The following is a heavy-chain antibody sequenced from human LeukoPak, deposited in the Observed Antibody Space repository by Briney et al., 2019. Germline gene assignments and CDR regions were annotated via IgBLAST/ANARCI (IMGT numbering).Heavy chain of an antibody. D-gene: IGHD1-1*01. CDR2: ISSGSTYI. CDR3: ARGTGAFDI. J-gene: IGHJ3*02. Sequence: GGSLRLSCAASGFTFSSYSVNWVRQAPGKGLEWVSSISSGSTYINYADSVKGRFTISRDNAKNSLYLQMDSLRADDTSVYYCARGTGAFDIWGQGTMVTVSS. CDR1: GFTFSSYS. V-gene: IGHV3-21*01.